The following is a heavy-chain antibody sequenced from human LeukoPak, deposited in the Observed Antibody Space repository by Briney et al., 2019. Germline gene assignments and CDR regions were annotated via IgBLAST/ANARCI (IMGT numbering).Heavy chain of an antibody. CDR2: IYYSGST. J-gene: IGHJ4*02. D-gene: IGHD6-19*01. Sequence: SETLSLTCTVSGGSISSYYWSWIRQPPGKGLEWIAYIYYSGSTNYNPSLKSRVTISVDTSKNQFSLKLSSVTAADTAVYYCASSIAVAGTVDYWGQGTLVTVSS. V-gene: IGHV4-59*08. CDR1: GGSISSYY. CDR3: ASSIAVAGTVDY.